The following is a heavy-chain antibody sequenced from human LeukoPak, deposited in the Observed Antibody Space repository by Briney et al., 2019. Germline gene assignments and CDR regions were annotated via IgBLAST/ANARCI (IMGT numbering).Heavy chain of an antibody. J-gene: IGHJ6*02. V-gene: IGHV4-39*07. D-gene: IGHD1-14*01. Sequence: SETLSLTCTVSGGSISSSSYYWGWLRQPPGKGLEWIGSIYYSGSTYYHPSLKSRVTISVDTSKNQFSLKLSSVTAADIAVYFRSRGPTYAATGKSYYYFRMDLRG. CDR2: IYYSGST. CDR3: SRGPTYAATGKSYYYFRMDL. CDR1: GGSISSSSYY.